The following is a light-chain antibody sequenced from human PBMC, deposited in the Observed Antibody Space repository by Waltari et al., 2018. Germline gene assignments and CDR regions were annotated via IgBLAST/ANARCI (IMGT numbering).Light chain of an antibody. CDR2: DAS. CDR1: QSVSSY. J-gene: IGKJ5*01. V-gene: IGKV3-11*01. CDR3: QQRSNGIT. Sequence: EIVLTQSPATLSVSPGERATLPCRASQSVSSYLAWYQQKPGQAPRLLIYDASNRATGIPARFSGSWAGTDSTLTISSLEPEDFAVYYCQQRSNGITFGQGTRLEIK.